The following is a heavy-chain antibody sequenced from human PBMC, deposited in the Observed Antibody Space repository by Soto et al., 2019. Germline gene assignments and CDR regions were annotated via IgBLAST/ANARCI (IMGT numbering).Heavy chain of an antibody. CDR3: AKSAVPGNSIPNFGMDV. V-gene: IGHV3-23*01. Sequence: EVQLSESGGGLVQPGGSLRLSCAASGVTFSTYVLTWVRQAPGKGLEWVSSITGIGGTIYYADSVKGRFTTFRDNSKNTMYMQMNSLRAEDTALYYCAKSAVPGNSIPNFGMDVWGQGTTVTVSS. CDR1: GVTFSTYV. J-gene: IGHJ6*02. D-gene: IGHD4-4*01. CDR2: ITGIGGTI.